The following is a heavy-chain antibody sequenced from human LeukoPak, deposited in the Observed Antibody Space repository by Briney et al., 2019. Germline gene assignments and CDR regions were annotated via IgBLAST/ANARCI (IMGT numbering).Heavy chain of an antibody. CDR3: AREDYYDSSGYYLDC. J-gene: IGHJ4*02. CDR2: IYHSGST. D-gene: IGHD3-22*01. Sequence: SETLSPTCTVSGYSISSGYYWGWIRQPPGKGLEWIGSIYHSGSTYYSPSLRSRITISVDTSKNQFSLKLSSVTAADTAVYYCAREDYYDSSGYYLDCWGQGTLVTVSS. V-gene: IGHV4-38-2*02. CDR1: GYSISSGYY.